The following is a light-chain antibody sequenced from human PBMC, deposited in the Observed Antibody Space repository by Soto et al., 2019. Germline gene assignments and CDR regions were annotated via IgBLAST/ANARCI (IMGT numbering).Light chain of an antibody. CDR2: GAS. J-gene: IGKJ2*01. Sequence: EIVMTQSPATLSVSPGERATLSCRASQSVTNSLAWYQQKPGRAPRLLIYGASTRATGIPARFSGSGSATEFTLTISSLQSEDSAVYYCHHYNNWPPYTFGQGTKLEIK. CDR1: QSVTNS. V-gene: IGKV3D-15*01. CDR3: HHYNNWPPYT.